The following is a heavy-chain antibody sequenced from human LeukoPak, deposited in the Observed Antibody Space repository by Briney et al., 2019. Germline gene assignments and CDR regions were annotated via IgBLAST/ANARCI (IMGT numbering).Heavy chain of an antibody. V-gene: IGHV1-46*01. Sequence: ASVKVSFKASGSPFTSYYMHWGRPAPGQGDEGRGIINPSGGSTNYAQKFHGRVTMTRDMSTTTVYMELSSLRSEDTAVYYCAREGGYCSSTSCSTGPLDYWGQGTLVTVSS. J-gene: IGHJ4*02. CDR1: GSPFTSYY. CDR3: AREGGYCSSTSCSTGPLDY. D-gene: IGHD2-2*01. CDR2: INPSGGST.